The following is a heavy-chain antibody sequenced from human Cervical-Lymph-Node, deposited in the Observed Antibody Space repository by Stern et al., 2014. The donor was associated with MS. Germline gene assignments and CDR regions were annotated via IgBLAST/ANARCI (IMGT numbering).Heavy chain of an antibody. CDR3: GGGGRGDRPGFDY. V-gene: IGHV1-2*04. Sequence: QLVQSGAEVKKPGASVKVSCKASGYTFTGYYMHWVRQAPGQGLEWMGWINPNSGGTNYAQTFNGWVTMTRAPSITPAYLDMSRGKTDDTAVYYWGGGGRGDRPGFDYWGQGTLVTVSS. D-gene: IGHD3-16*01. CDR1: GYTFTGYY. J-gene: IGHJ4*02. CDR2: INPNSGGT.